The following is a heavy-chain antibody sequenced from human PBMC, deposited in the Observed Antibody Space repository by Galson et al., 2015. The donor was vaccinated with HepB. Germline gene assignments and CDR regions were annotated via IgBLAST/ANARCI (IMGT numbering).Heavy chain of an antibody. Sequence: SLRLSCAAPGFTFTHYAMHWVRQAPGKGLEWVAGISFDGNNKYYEDSLKDRFTISRDNAKNTMYLEVNFLTPADTAVYYRARDTYSSSWYPYYYCMDVWGQETTVTVSS. J-gene: IGHJ6*02. CDR3: ARDTYSSSWYPYYYCMDV. V-gene: IGHV3-30-3*01. D-gene: IGHD6-13*01. CDR1: GFTFTHYA. CDR2: ISFDGNNK.